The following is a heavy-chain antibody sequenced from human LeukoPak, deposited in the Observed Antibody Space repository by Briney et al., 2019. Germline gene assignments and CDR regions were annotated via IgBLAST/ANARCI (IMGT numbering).Heavy chain of an antibody. Sequence: GGSLRLSCAASGFTFSSYSMNWVRQAPGKGLEWVSYISSSSSTIYYADSVKGRFTISRDNATNSLYLQMNSLRAEDTAVYYCARDRLGYCSGGSCFFDYWGQGTLVTVSS. CDR3: ARDRLGYCSGGSCFFDY. D-gene: IGHD2-15*01. CDR1: GFTFSSYS. CDR2: ISSSSSTI. V-gene: IGHV3-48*01. J-gene: IGHJ4*02.